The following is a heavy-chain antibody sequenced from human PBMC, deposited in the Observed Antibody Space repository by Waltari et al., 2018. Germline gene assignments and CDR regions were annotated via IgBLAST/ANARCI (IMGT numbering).Heavy chain of an antibody. V-gene: IGHV4-61*02. J-gene: IGHJ5*02. CDR1: GASVSGGSYF. Sequence: QVQLQESGPGLVKPSQTLSLTCTVSGASVSGGSYFWNWIRQPAGKGLEWIARIYTTGRTYYNPSLQSRGTISADTSKKELSLKMSSVTAADTAVYYCARSGYDSTEGWLDPWGPGTLVTVSS. D-gene: IGHD3-22*01. CDR2: IYTTGRT. CDR3: ARSGYDSTEGWLDP.